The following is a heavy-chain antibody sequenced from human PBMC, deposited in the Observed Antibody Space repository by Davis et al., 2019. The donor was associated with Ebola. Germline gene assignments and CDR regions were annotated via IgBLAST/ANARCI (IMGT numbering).Heavy chain of an antibody. Sequence: HTGGSLRLSCAASGFTFSSYWMHWVRQAPGKGLVWVSRINSDGSSTSYADSVKGRFTISRDNSKNTLYLQMNSLRVEDTAVYYCARDGFNIDILMPFFYWGQGTLVTVSS. CDR1: GFTFSSYW. CDR3: ARDGFNIDILMPFFY. V-gene: IGHV3-74*01. CDR2: INSDGSST. J-gene: IGHJ4*02. D-gene: IGHD3-9*01.